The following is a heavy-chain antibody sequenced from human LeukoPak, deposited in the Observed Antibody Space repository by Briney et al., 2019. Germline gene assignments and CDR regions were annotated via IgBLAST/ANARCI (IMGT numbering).Heavy chain of an antibody. D-gene: IGHD2-2*01. CDR2: INHSGST. Sequence: SETLSLTCAVYGGSFSGYYWSWIRQPPGKGLEWIGEINHSGSTNYNPSLKSRVTISVDTSKNQFSLKPSSVTAADTAVYYCAITHGVGYCSSTSCTGEMDVWGQGTTVTVSS. V-gene: IGHV4-34*01. CDR1: GGSFSGYY. J-gene: IGHJ6*02. CDR3: AITHGVGYCSSTSCTGEMDV.